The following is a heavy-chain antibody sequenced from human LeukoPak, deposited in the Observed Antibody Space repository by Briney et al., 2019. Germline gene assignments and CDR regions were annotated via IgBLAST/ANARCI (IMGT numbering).Heavy chain of an antibody. Sequence: GGSLRLSCAASGFTFSSYWMHWVRQAPGKGLVWVSRINSDGSSASYADSVKGRFTISRDNAKNTLYLQMNSLRAEDTAVYYCARSEYYYYMDVWGKGTTVTVSS. CDR3: ARSEYYYYMDV. CDR2: INSDGSSA. V-gene: IGHV3-74*01. J-gene: IGHJ6*03. CDR1: GFTFSSYW.